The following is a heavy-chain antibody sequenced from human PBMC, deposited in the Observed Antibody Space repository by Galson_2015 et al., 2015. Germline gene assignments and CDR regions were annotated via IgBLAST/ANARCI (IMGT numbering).Heavy chain of an antibody. CDR3: ARVDGDGYYYYMDV. CDR1: GFTVSSNY. D-gene: IGHD4-17*01. CDR2: IYSGGST. Sequence: SLRLSCAASGFTVSSNYMSWVRQAPGKGLEWVSVIYSGGSTYYADSVKGRFTISRDNSKNTLYLQMNSLRAEDTAVYYCARVDGDGYYYYMDVWGKGTTVTVSS. J-gene: IGHJ6*03. V-gene: IGHV3-53*01.